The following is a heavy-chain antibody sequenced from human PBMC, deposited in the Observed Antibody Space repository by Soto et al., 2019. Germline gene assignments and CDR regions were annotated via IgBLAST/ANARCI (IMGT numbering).Heavy chain of an antibody. V-gene: IGHV1-18*01. D-gene: IGHD2-2*01. CDR3: ARGAPYCSSTSCYSV. CDR2: ISAYNGNT. Sequence: ASVKVSCKASGYTFTSYGISWVRQAPGQGLEWMGWISAYNGNTNYAQKLQGRVTMTTDTSTSTAYMELRSLRSDDTAVYYCARGAPYCSSTSCYSVWGQATLVTVSS. CDR1: GYTFTSYG. J-gene: IGHJ4*02.